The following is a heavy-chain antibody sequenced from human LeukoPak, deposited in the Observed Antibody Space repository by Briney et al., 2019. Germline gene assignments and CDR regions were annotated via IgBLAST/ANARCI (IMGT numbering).Heavy chain of an antibody. Sequence: KPWEPLPLTSASYGGSFTGYYWSCLRQPPGKRLEWIGEINHSGSTNYNPSLKSRVTISVDTAKNPFSMKLNSVTAADTAVYYCARQYYYDSSGYHVDYWGQGTLVTVSS. CDR1: GGSFTGYY. CDR2: INHSGST. J-gene: IGHJ4*02. CDR3: ARQYYYDSSGYHVDY. D-gene: IGHD3-22*01. V-gene: IGHV4-34*01.